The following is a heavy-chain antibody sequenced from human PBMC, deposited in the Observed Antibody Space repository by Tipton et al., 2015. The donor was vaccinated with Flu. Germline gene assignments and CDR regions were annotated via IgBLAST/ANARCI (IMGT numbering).Heavy chain of an antibody. J-gene: IGHJ5*02. Sequence: TLSLTCAVYGGSFSGYYWSWIRQPPGKGLEWIGEINHSGSTNYNPSLKSRVTISVDTSKNQFSLKLSSVTAADTAVYYCAREGADCSSTSCYNNWFDPWGQGTLVTVSS. CDR3: AREGADCSSTSCYNNWFDP. CDR2: INHSGST. D-gene: IGHD2-2*02. V-gene: IGHV4-34*01. CDR1: GGSFSGYY.